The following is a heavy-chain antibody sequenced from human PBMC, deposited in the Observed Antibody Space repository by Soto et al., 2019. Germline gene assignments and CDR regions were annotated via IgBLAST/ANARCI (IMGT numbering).Heavy chain of an antibody. D-gene: IGHD5-12*01. CDR3: ARGVATIGP. J-gene: IGHJ5*02. V-gene: IGHV4-59*01. CDR1: GDSIGSYY. Sequence: PSETLSLTCTVSGDSIGSYYWTWIRQPPGKGLEWIGYIYYSGSTNYNPSLESRVTISVDTSKNQFSLKLTSVTAADTAVYYCARGVATIGPWGQGTLVTVSS. CDR2: IYYSGST.